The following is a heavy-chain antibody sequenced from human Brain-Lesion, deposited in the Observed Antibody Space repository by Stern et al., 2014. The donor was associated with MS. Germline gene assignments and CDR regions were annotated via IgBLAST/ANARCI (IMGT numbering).Heavy chain of an antibody. V-gene: IGHV3-9*01. D-gene: IGHD1-14*01. J-gene: IGHJ4*02. CDR1: GFTFDAYA. CDR3: ARDRTGSSAYFAY. Sequence: EVQLVESGGDLVQPGRSLRLSCAAFGFTFDAYAMHWVRQAPGKGLEWVAGISRNSGPIGYADSVKGRFPTSRDNAYSSLYLQMNSLRPEDTALYYCARDRTGSSAYFAYWGQGTLVTVSS. CDR2: ISRNSGPI.